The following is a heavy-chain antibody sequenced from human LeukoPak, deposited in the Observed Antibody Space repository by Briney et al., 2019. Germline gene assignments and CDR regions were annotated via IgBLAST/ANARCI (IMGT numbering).Heavy chain of an antibody. CDR3: ARAGYDSPPRYFDY. CDR1: GGSISSSNW. V-gene: IGHV4-4*02. Sequence: SGTLSLTCAVSGGSISSSNWWSWVRQPPGKGLEWIGEIYHSGSTNYNPSLKSRVTISVDKSKNQFSLKLSSVTAADTAVYYCARAGYDSPPRYFDYWGQGTLVTVSS. D-gene: IGHD3-22*01. J-gene: IGHJ4*02. CDR2: IYHSGST.